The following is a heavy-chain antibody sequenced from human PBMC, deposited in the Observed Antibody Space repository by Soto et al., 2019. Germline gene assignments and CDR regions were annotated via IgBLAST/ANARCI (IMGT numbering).Heavy chain of an antibody. D-gene: IGHD2-2*01. Sequence: PGGSLRLSCAVSGLTFGTAWINWVRQAPGKGLEWVGRIKSKSHGGTTDFAAPVKGRFAISRDDSKSIAHMEMNSLKIEDTAVXXXSTDXXXXXXVXXLXXWGRG. J-gene: IGHJ2*01. CDR3: STDXXXXXXVXXLXX. CDR1: GLTFGTAW. CDR2: IKSKSHGGTT. V-gene: IGHV3-15*07.